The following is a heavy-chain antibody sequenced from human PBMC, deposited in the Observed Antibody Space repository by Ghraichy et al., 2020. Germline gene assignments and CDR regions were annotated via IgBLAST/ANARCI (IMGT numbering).Heavy chain of an antibody. J-gene: IGHJ4*02. CDR1: GGSISTSGYY. Sequence: SETLSLNCTVSGGSISTSGYYWAWIRQAPGMGLEWIGSIYYTGSTYYNPSLESRITMSVDTSKNHFSLKLTSVTATDTAVYHCARHQGGTYFTNLGPGSLVTVSS. D-gene: IGHD2/OR15-2a*01. V-gene: IGHV4-39*01. CDR3: ARHQGGTYFTN. CDR2: IYYTGST.